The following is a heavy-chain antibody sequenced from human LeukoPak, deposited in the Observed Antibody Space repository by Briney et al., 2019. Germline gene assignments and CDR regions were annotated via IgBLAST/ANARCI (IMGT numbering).Heavy chain of an antibody. V-gene: IGHV3-30*18. Sequence: GGSLRLSCAASGFTFSSYGMHWVRQAPGKGLEWVAVISYDGSNKYYADSVKGRFTISRDNCKNTLYLQMNSLRAEDTAVYYCAKDWQDAFDIWGQGTMVTVSS. J-gene: IGHJ3*02. CDR3: AKDWQDAFDI. CDR1: GFTFSSYG. CDR2: ISYDGSNK.